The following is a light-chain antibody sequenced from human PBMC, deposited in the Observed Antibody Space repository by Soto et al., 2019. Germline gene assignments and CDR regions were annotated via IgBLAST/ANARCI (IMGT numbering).Light chain of an antibody. CDR2: AAS. CDR1: QDIRSS. Sequence: DIQMTQSPSSLSASVGDRVTITCRARQDIRSSLAWYQQKPGKVPKLLIYAASTLQSGVPSRFSGTGSGTDFTLTISSLQPEDVATYYCQKYISAPGTFGQGTKVEIK. J-gene: IGKJ1*01. V-gene: IGKV1-27*01. CDR3: QKYISAPGT.